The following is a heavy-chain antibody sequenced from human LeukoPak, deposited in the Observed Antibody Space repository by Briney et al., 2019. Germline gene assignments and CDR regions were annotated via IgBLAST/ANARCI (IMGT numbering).Heavy chain of an antibody. J-gene: IGHJ4*02. CDR1: GYSFTSYW. CDR3: ARRPAGTRTFDY. V-gene: IGHV5-51*01. CDR2: IYGADYTT. Sequence: GESLKISCKGSGYSFTSYWIGWVRQMPGKGLEWMGVIYGADYTTIYSPPFHGQITISADKSVSTAYLQWTSLKASDTAMYYCARRPAGTRTFDYWGQGALVTVSS. D-gene: IGHD1-7*01.